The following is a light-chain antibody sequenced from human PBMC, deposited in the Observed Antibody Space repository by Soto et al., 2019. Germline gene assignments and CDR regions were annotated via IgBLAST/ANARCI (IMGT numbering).Light chain of an antibody. CDR2: NNA. CDR1: SSNIGSNT. CDR3: AVWDDSLNGWV. Sequence: QSVLTQAPSASGTPGQRVTISCSGSSSNIGSNTVNWYQQLPGTAPKLLIYNNAQRPSGVPDRFSGSKSGTSASLAIGGLQSEDEADYSCAVWDDSLNGWVFGGGTKVTVL. J-gene: IGLJ3*02. V-gene: IGLV1-44*01.